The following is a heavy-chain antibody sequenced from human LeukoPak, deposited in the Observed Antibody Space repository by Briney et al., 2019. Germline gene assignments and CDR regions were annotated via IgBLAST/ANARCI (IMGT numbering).Heavy chain of an antibody. Sequence: TGGSLRLSCAASGFTFSSYGMHWVRQAPGKGLEWVAVISYDGSNKYYADSVKGRFTISRDNSKNTLYLQMSSLRAEDTAVYYCAKDRAAYYDFWSGYDYWGQGALVTVSS. CDR1: GFTFSSYG. J-gene: IGHJ4*02. CDR3: AKDRAAYYDFWSGYDY. D-gene: IGHD3-3*01. V-gene: IGHV3-30*18. CDR2: ISYDGSNK.